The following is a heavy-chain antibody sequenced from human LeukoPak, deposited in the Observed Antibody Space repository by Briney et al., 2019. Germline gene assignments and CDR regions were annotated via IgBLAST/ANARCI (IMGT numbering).Heavy chain of an antibody. CDR1: GGSFSSYS. Sequence: SETLSLTCTVSGGSFSSYSWSWIRQPPGKGLEWIGYIYYSGRTDYNPSLRSRVTISMDASKDQFSLRLSSVTAADTAIYYCAADYGSGSYRFDYWGQGTLVTVSS. V-gene: IGHV4-59*03. J-gene: IGHJ4*02. CDR2: IYYSGRT. D-gene: IGHD3-10*01. CDR3: AADYGSGSYRFDY.